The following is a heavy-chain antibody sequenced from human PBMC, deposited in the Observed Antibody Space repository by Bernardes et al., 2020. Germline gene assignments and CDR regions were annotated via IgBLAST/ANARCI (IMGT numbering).Heavy chain of an antibody. CDR1: GFTFSSYR. V-gene: IGHV3-7*01. CDR3: ARGELGGSYWAY. D-gene: IGHD1-26*01. Sequence: GESLRLSCAASGFTFSSYRMTWVRQAPGKGLEWVANIKEEGSEKNYMDSAMGRFTISRDNAKNSLDLQMDSLRVEDTAMYYCARGELGGSYWAYWGQGTPVTVSS. J-gene: IGHJ4*02. CDR2: IKEEGSEK.